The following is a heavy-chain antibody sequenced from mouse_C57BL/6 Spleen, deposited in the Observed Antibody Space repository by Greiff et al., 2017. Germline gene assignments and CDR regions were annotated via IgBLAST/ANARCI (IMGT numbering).Heavy chain of an antibody. CDR1: GYTFTSYW. D-gene: IGHD2-4*01. Sequence: VQLQQPGAELVRPGSSVKLSCKASGYTFTSYWMHWVKQRPIQGLEWIGNIDPSDSETHYNQKFKDKATLTVDKSSSTAYMQLSSLTSEDSAVYYCARGASYDYDGGYYFDYWGQGTTLTVSS. J-gene: IGHJ2*01. CDR2: IDPSDSET. CDR3: ARGASYDYDGGYYFDY. V-gene: IGHV1-52*01.